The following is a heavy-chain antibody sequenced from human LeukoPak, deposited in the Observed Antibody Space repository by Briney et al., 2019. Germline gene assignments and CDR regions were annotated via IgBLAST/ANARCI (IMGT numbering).Heavy chain of an antibody. CDR1: GFIVSTNY. CDR3: ARVGIVGATFDY. CDR2: TRNKANSYTT. J-gene: IGHJ4*02. D-gene: IGHD1-26*01. V-gene: IGHV3-72*01. Sequence: PGGSLRLSCAASGFIVSTNYMDWVRQAPGKGLEWVGRTRNKANSYTTEYAASVKGRFTISRDDSKNSLYLQMNSLKIEDTAVYYCARVGIVGATFDYWGQGTLVTVSS.